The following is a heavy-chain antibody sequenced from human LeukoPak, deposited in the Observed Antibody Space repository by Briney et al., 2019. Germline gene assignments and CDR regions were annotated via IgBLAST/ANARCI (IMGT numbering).Heavy chain of an antibody. J-gene: IGHJ4*02. CDR1: GGSITTSGHY. CDR3: ANYVSGTMRDY. Sequence: PSETLSLTCTVSGGSITTSGHYWGWVRQPPGKGLEWIGSIDYRERTTYNPSLKSRVTISADTSRNQFSLKLSSVTATDTAVYYCANYVSGTMRDYWGQGTLVTVSS. V-gene: IGHV4-39*01. D-gene: IGHD3-16*01. CDR2: IDYRERT.